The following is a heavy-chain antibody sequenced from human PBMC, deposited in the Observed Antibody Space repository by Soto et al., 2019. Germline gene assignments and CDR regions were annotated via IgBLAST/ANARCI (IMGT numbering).Heavy chain of an antibody. J-gene: IGHJ5*02. Sequence: GESLKIWCKGSGDSFTSYWIGWVRQMPGKGLEWMGIIYPGDSDTRYSPSFQGQVTISADKSISTAYLQWSSLKASDTAMYYCARAYYYDSSGYYLGWFDPWGQGTLVTVSS. D-gene: IGHD3-22*01. CDR2: IYPGDSDT. CDR3: ARAYYYDSSGYYLGWFDP. CDR1: GDSFTSYW. V-gene: IGHV5-51*03.